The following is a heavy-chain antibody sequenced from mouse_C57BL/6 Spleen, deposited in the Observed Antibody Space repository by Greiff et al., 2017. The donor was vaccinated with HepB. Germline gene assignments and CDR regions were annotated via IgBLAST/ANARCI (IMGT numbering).Heavy chain of an antibody. D-gene: IGHD1-1*01. Sequence: VQLQQSGAELVRPGASVKLSCTASGFNIKDDYMHWVKQRPEQGLEWIGWIDPENGDTEYASKFQGKATITADTSSNTAYLQLSSLTSEDTAVYYCTIYYYGDYYAMDYWGQGTSVTVSS. J-gene: IGHJ4*01. V-gene: IGHV14-4*01. CDR3: TIYYYGDYYAMDY. CDR1: GFNIKDDY. CDR2: IDPENGDT.